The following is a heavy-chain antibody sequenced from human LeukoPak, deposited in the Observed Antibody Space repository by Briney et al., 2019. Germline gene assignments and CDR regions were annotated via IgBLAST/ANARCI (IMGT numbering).Heavy chain of an antibody. Sequence: GGSLRLSCAASGISVSNDYMSWVRQAPGKGLEWVSVIYSGGSTYYADSVKGRFTISRDNSKNTLYLQMNSLRAEDTAVYYCARDEPLQPRGAFDIWGQGTMVTVSS. V-gene: IGHV3-53*01. D-gene: IGHD1-1*01. CDR3: ARDEPLQPRGAFDI. CDR2: IYSGGST. CDR1: GISVSNDY. J-gene: IGHJ3*02.